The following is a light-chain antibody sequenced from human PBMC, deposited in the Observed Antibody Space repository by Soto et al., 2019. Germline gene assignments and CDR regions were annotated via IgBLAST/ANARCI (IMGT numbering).Light chain of an antibody. J-gene: IGLJ1*01. V-gene: IGLV2-14*03. CDR1: SSDVGGCDY. Sequence: QSLLTHPASLSGSPGQSITISCTGISSDVGGCDYVSWFQQHPGKAPKLVINDVANRPSGVSNRFPGSKSGNTASLTIFGLQAEDEADYYCSSYTSRRTYVLGTGTKFTVL. CDR2: DVA. CDR3: SSYTSRRTYV.